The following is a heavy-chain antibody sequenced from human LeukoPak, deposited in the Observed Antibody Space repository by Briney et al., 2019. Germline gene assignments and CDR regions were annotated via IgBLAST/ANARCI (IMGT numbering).Heavy chain of an antibody. V-gene: IGHV3-21*01. J-gene: IGHJ3*02. CDR3: ARDTYYYGSDHAFDI. CDR1: GFTFSSYS. CDR2: ISSSSSYI. Sequence: GGSLRLSCAASGFTFSSYSMNWVRQAPGKGLEWVSSISSSSSYIYYADSVKGRFTISRDNANNSLYLQMNSLRAEDTAVYYCARDTYYYGSDHAFDIWGQGTMVTVSS. D-gene: IGHD3-10*01.